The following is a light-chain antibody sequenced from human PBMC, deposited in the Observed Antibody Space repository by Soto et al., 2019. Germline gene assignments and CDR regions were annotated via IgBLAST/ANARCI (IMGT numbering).Light chain of an antibody. CDR3: QQYGSSPLT. CDR2: GAS. V-gene: IGKV3-20*01. J-gene: IGKJ4*01. CDR1: PSVSRSY. Sequence: EIVLTKSPGILSLSPGERATLSCRASPSVSRSYLAWYQQKHGQAPRLLIYGASSRATGIPDRCSGSGSVTGFTLTISRLEPEYFAVYYCQQYGSSPLTFGGGTKVEIK.